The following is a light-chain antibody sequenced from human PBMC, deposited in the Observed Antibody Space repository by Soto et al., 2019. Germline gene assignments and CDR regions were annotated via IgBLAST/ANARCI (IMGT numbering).Light chain of an antibody. V-gene: IGKV1-9*01. CDR1: QGISSY. Sequence: IQLTQSPSSLSASVGGRVTITCRASQGISSYLGWYQQKPGKAPNLLIYDASTLHSGVPSRFSGVGSGTDFTLTISSLQPENFATYYCQQVNVYPSTFGGGTKVEIK. CDR3: QQVNVYPST. J-gene: IGKJ4*01. CDR2: DAS.